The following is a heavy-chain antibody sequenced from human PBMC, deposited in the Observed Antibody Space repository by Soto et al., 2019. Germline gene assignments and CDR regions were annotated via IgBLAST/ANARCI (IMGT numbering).Heavy chain of an antibody. CDR1: GFTFDHYA. CDR3: AKDIIFGYSLTYYFDY. Sequence: EVQLVESGGGLVQPGRSLRLSCAASGFTFDHYAMHWVRHAPGKGLEWVSGISWNSGSIGYADSVKGRFTISRDNAKNSLYLQMNSLRAEDTALYHCAKDIIFGYSLTYYFDYWGQGTLVTVSS. CDR2: ISWNSGSI. D-gene: IGHD2-15*01. J-gene: IGHJ4*02. V-gene: IGHV3-9*01.